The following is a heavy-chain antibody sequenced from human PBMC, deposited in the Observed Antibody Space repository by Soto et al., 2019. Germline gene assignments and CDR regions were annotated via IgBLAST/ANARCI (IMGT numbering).Heavy chain of an antibody. Sequence: PSETLSLTCTVSGGSIRVQSYYWTWIRQTPGKGLEWVGSSYYSGTSYFNPALKGRVTISVDTSSNQFSLTMNSVSASDTAVYYCARDWGPYWFDSWGQGILVTVSS. CDR3: ARDWGPYWFDS. CDR2: SYYSGTS. V-gene: IGHV4-39*07. J-gene: IGHJ5*01. CDR1: GGSIRVQSYY. D-gene: IGHD3-16*01.